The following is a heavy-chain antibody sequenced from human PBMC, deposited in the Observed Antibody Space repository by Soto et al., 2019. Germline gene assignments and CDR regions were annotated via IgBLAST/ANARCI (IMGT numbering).Heavy chain of an antibody. V-gene: IGHV3-64*01. CDR1: GFTFSSYA. CDR2: ISSNGGNT. CDR3: AGQIAALDL. Sequence: EGQLVESGGGLIQPGGSLRLSCAASGFTFSSYAMHWVRQAPGKGLEYVSAISSNGGNTYYANSVKGRFTISRDNSKNTLYLQMGSLRAEDMAVYYCAGQIAALDLWGRGTLVTVSS. J-gene: IGHJ2*01. D-gene: IGHD6-13*01.